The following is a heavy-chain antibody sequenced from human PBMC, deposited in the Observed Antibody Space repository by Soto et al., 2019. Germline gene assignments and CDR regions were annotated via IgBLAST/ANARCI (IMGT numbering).Heavy chain of an antibody. CDR1: GGSISGGDYY. V-gene: IGHV4-30-4*01. Sequence: QVQLQESGPGLVKPSQTLSLTCTVSGGSISGGDYYWTWIRQPPGKGLEWIGYIYYSGSTYYNQSLKSRITISVDTSKNQFSLKLSSVTAADTAVYYCAREGCSGGSCYDYWDQGTLVTVSS. D-gene: IGHD2-15*01. CDR3: AREGCSGGSCYDY. CDR2: IYYSGST. J-gene: IGHJ4*02.